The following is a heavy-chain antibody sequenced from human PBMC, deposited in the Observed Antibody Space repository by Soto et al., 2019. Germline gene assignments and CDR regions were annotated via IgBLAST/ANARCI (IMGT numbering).Heavy chain of an antibody. V-gene: IGHV4-31*03. J-gene: IGHJ6*03. Sequence: SQTLSLTRPVCGGCICRGSSYCKWIRPHPGKGLEWFGEIHYSGSTNYNPSLKSRVTLSVDTSKNQFSLKLSSVTAADTAGYYCARSRAKAVAATLGYYYYYMDVWGKGTTVTVSS. CDR2: IHYSGST. CDR3: ARSRAKAVAATLGYYYYYMDV. CDR1: GGCICRGSSY. D-gene: IGHD2-15*01.